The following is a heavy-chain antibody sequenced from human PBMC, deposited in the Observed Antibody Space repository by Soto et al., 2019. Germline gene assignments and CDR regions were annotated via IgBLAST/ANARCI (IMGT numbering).Heavy chain of an antibody. D-gene: IGHD6-13*01. V-gene: IGHV4-39*01. CDR3: ARSWSSWYGVSVYYYYGMDV. CDR2: IYYSGST. Sequence: SETLSLTCTVSGGSISSISYYWGWIRQPPGKGLEWIGSIYYSGSTYYNPSLKSRVTISVDTSKNQFSLKLSSVTAADTAAYYCARSWSSWYGVSVYYYYGMDVWGQGTTVTVSS. J-gene: IGHJ6*02. CDR1: GGSISSISYY.